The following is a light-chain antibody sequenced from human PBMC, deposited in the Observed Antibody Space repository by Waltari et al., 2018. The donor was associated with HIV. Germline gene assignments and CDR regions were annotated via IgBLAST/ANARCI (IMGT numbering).Light chain of an antibody. CDR1: ALPKQY. J-gene: IGLJ2*01. CDR3: QSADSSGTYVV. CDR2: KDS. Sequence: SYELTQPPSVSVSPGQTARITCYGDALPKQYAYWYQQKPGQAPVLVIYKDSGRPSGIPERFSGSSSGTTVTLTISGVQAEDEADYYCQSADSSGTYVVFGGGTKLTVL. V-gene: IGLV3-25*03.